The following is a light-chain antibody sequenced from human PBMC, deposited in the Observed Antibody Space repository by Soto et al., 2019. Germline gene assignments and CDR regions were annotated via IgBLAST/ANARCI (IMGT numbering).Light chain of an antibody. CDR1: QSIVTY. Sequence: DIQMTQSPSSLSASVGDRVTITCRASQSIVTYLNWYLQKPGKAPKLLIYAASNLQSGVPSRFSGSGSGTDFTLTISNLQPEDFSTYYCHQANSFPRSFGQGTRPEIK. V-gene: IGKV1-39*01. CDR3: HQANSFPRS. J-gene: IGKJ5*01. CDR2: AAS.